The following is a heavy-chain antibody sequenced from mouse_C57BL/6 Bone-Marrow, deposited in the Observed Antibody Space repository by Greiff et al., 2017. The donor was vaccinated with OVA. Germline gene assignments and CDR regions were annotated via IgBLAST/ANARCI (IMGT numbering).Heavy chain of an antibody. V-gene: IGHV1-74*01. CDR2: IHPSDSDT. Sequence: QVQLQQPGAELVKPGASVKVSCKASGYTFTSYWMHWVKQRPGQGLEWIGRIHPSDSDTNYNQKFKGKATLTVDKSSSTAYMQLSSLTSEDSAVYYCAIPIYYGNLFAYWGQGTLVTVSA. J-gene: IGHJ3*01. D-gene: IGHD2-1*01. CDR1: GYTFTSYW. CDR3: AIPIYYGNLFAY.